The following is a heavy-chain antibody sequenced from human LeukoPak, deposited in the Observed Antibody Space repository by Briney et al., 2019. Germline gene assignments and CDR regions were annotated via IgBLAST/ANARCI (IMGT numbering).Heavy chain of an antibody. CDR1: GYTFTSYG. CDR2: ISAYNGNT. CDR3: ARTGFLEWLLPFDP. J-gene: IGHJ5*02. V-gene: IGHV1-18*01. Sequence: GSVKVSCKASGYTFTSYGISWVRQALGQGLEWMGWISAYNGNTNYAQKLQGRVTMTTDTSTSTAYMELRSLRSDDTAVYYCARTGFLEWLLPFDPWGQGTLVTVSS. D-gene: IGHD3-3*01.